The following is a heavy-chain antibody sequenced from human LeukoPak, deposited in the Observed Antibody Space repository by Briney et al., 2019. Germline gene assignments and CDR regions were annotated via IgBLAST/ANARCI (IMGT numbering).Heavy chain of an antibody. D-gene: IGHD3-3*01. Sequence: ASVKVSCKAPGYTFTSYGISWVRQAPGQGLEWMGWISAYNGNTNYAQKLQGRVTMTTDTSTSTAYMELRSLRSDDTAVYYCARQITIFGVVMGAGYYYYMDVWGKGTTVTVSS. CDR1: GYTFTSYG. J-gene: IGHJ6*03. V-gene: IGHV1-18*01. CDR2: ISAYNGNT. CDR3: ARQITIFGVVMGAGYYYYMDV.